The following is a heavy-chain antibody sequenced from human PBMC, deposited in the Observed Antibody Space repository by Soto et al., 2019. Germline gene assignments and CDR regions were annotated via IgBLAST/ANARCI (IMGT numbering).Heavy chain of an antibody. CDR2: IYSGGRA. D-gene: IGHD3-9*01. Sequence: GGSLRLSCAASGFTVSSNYMNWVRQAPGRGLEWVSIIYSGGRAYYADSVKGRFTISRDNSKNTLYLQMNSLRAEDTAVYYCARDRNDILTGYQYYYYYYGMDVWGQGTTVTVSS. J-gene: IGHJ6*02. CDR3: ARDRNDILTGYQYYYYYYGMDV. CDR1: GFTVSSNY. V-gene: IGHV3-66*02.